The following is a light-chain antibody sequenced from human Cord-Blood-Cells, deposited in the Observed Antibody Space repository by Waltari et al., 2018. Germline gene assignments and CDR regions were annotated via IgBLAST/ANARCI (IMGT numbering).Light chain of an antibody. CDR2: EGS. CDR3: CSYAGSSTWV. CDR1: SSDVGSHNL. V-gene: IGLV2-23*01. Sequence: QSALTQPASVSGSPGQSITISCTGTSSDVGSHNLVTWYQQPPGKTPKLIIYEGSKRPSGFSNRFSGSKSGNTASLTISGLQAEDEADYYCCSYAGSSTWVFGGGTKLTVL. J-gene: IGLJ3*02.